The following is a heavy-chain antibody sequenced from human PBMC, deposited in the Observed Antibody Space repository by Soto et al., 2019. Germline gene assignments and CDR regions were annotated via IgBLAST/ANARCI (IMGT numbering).Heavy chain of an antibody. CDR1: GGSISSYY. V-gene: IGHV4-59*01. Sequence: QVQLQESGPGLVKPSETLSLTCTVSGGSISSYYWSWIRQPPGKGLEWIGYIYYSGSTNYNPSLKSRVTISVDTSKNQFSLKLSSVTAADTAVYYCARDIMGTNYYYYGMDVGGQGTTVTVSS. J-gene: IGHJ6*02. CDR2: IYYSGST. CDR3: ARDIMGTNYYYYGMDV. D-gene: IGHD2-8*01.